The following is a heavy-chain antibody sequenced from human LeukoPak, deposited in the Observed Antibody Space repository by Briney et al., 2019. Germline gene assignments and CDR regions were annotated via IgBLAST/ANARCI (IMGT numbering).Heavy chain of an antibody. CDR1: GFTFSSYG. CDR2: ISYDGSNK. Sequence: PGGSLRLSCAASGFTFSSYGMHWVRQAPGKGLEWVAVISYDGSNKYYADSVKGRFTISRDNSKNTLYLQMNSLRAEDTAVYYCARALNWDNFDYWGRGTLVTVSS. D-gene: IGHD1/OR15-1a*01. J-gene: IGHJ4*02. CDR3: ARALNWDNFDY. V-gene: IGHV3-30*03.